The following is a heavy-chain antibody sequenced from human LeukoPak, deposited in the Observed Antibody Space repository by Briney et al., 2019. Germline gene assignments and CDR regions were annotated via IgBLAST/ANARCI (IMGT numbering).Heavy chain of an antibody. Sequence: PGGSLRLSCAASGFTFSSYAMSWVRQAPGKGLGWVSAISGSGGSTYYADSVKGRLTISRDNSKNTLLLQMNSLRAEDTAVYYCVGDPPNSGFAFAFWGQGTLVTVSS. J-gene: IGHJ4*02. CDR3: VGDPPNSGFAFAF. CDR2: ISGSGGST. D-gene: IGHD5-12*01. V-gene: IGHV3-23*01. CDR1: GFTFSSYA.